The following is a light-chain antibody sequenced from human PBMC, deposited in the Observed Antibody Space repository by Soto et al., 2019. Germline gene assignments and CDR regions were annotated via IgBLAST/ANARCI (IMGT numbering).Light chain of an antibody. Sequence: DIQLTQPPSFLSASVGDRVTITCRASQGTSSYLAWFQQKPGRAPKLLIYGASTLQSGVPSRSSGSGSGTEFTLTISTLQPDDFATYYCQQYNSYSPTFGQGTKVDIK. CDR2: GAS. J-gene: IGKJ1*01. CDR1: QGTSSY. CDR3: QQYNSYSPT. V-gene: IGKV1-9*01.